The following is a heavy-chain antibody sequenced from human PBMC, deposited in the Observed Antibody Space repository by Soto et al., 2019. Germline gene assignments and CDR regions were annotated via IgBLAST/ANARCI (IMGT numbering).Heavy chain of an antibody. Sequence: GASVKVSCKASGYTFTSYDINWVRQATGQGLEWMGWMNPNSGNTGYAQKFQGRVTMTRNTSISTAYMELSSLRSEDTAVYYCARVRDYYDSSGYYPIRYFDLWGRGTLVTVSS. CDR2: MNPNSGNT. CDR1: GYTFTSYD. CDR3: ARVRDYYDSSGYYPIRYFDL. J-gene: IGHJ2*01. V-gene: IGHV1-8*01. D-gene: IGHD3-22*01.